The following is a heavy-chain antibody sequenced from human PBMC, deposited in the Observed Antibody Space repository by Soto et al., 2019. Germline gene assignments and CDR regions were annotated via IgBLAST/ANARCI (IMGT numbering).Heavy chain of an antibody. V-gene: IGHV1-2*04. D-gene: IGHD3-16*01. Sequence: ASVKVSCKASGYTFTGYYMHWVRQAPGQGLEWMGWINPNSGGTNYAQKFQGWVTMTRDTSISTAYMELSRLRSDDTAVYYCARDIGGGHYYYYGMDVWGQGTTVTVSS. CDR3: ARDIGGGHYYYYGMDV. J-gene: IGHJ6*02. CDR1: GYTFTGYY. CDR2: INPNSGGT.